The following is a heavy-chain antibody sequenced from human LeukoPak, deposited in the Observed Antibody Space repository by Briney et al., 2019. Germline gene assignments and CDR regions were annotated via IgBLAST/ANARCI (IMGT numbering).Heavy chain of an antibody. V-gene: IGHV3-21*01. J-gene: IGHJ4*02. CDR3: ARDVNFDY. Sequence: GGSLRLSRAASGFTFSSYSMNWVRQAPGKGLEWVSSISSSSSYIYYAHSVKGRFTISRDNAKNSLYLQMNSLRAEDTAVYYCARDVNFDYWGQGTLVTVSS. CDR2: ISSSSSYI. CDR1: GFTFSSYS.